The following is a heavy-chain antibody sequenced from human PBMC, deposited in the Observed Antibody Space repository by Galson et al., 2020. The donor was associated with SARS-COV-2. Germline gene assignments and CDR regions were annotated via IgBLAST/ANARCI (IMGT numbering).Heavy chain of an antibody. CDR3: ARARITIFGVVIKEFDY. Sequence: SLKSRVTISVDTSKNQFSLKLSSVTAADTAVYYCARARITIFGVVIKEFDYWGQGTLVTVSS. D-gene: IGHD3-3*01. J-gene: IGHJ4*02. V-gene: IGHV4-31*02.